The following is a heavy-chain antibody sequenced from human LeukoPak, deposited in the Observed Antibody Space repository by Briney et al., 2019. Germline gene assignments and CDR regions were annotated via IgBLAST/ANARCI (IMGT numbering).Heavy chain of an antibody. CDR3: ASDSSGYSPNWFDP. CDR1: GFTFSDYY. Sequence: GGSLRLSCAASGFTFSDYYMSWIRQAPGKGLEWVSYISSSGSTIYYADSVKGRFTISRDNAKNPLYLQMNSLRAEDTAVYYCASDSSGYSPNWFDPWGQGTLVTVSS. V-gene: IGHV3-11*04. J-gene: IGHJ5*02. CDR2: ISSSGSTI. D-gene: IGHD3-22*01.